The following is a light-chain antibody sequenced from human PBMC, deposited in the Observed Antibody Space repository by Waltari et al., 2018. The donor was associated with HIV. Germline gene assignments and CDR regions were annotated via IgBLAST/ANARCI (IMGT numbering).Light chain of an antibody. CDR3: QQYHIYPYT. Sequence: DIQLTPSPSTLSAAVGDRVTLTCRASQSVRTWLAWYQQKPGKAPKVLIYKASSLGSGVPSRFSVSQSGTEFTLTIGSLQPDDSATYYCQQYHIYPYTFGQGTKLEIK. J-gene: IGKJ2*01. V-gene: IGKV1-5*03. CDR2: KAS. CDR1: QSVRTW.